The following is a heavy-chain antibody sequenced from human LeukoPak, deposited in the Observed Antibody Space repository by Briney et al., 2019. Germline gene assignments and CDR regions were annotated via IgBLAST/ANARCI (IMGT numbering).Heavy chain of an antibody. CDR1: GYSFTNYW. Sequence: GESLKISCKISGYSFTNYWIGWVRQMPGKGLGWMGIIYPGDSDTRYSPSFQGQVTISADKSISTAYLQWSSLKASDTAIYYCARPRAGGTGLSSFDYWGQGTLVTVSS. D-gene: IGHD4-23*01. J-gene: IGHJ4*02. CDR2: IYPGDSDT. CDR3: ARPRAGGTGLSSFDY. V-gene: IGHV5-51*01.